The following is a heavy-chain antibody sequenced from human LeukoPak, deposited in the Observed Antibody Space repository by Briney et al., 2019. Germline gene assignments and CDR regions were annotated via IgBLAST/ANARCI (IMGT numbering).Heavy chain of an antibody. Sequence: GGSLRLSCGASGFTVSNNYMSWVRQAPGKGLEWVSVIYSGGNTYYIDSVKGRFTISRDNSKNTVYLQMNSLRVEDTAVYYCVRDSSKFGLWGQETLVTVSS. CDR1: GFTVSNNY. V-gene: IGHV3-53*01. J-gene: IGHJ4*02. CDR3: VRDSSKFGL. CDR2: IYSGGNT. D-gene: IGHD3-10*01.